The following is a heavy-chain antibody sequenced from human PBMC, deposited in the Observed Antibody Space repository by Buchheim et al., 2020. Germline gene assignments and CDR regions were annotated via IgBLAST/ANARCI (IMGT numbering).Heavy chain of an antibody. Sequence: QVQLVESGGGVVQPGRSLRLSCAASGFTFSSYAMHWVRQAPGKGLEWVAVISYDGSNKYYADSVKGRFTISRDNSKNTLYLQMNSLRAEDTAVYYCARTDTIIAVAGYWGQGTL. CDR3: ARTDTIIAVAGY. J-gene: IGHJ4*02. CDR1: GFTFSSYA. D-gene: IGHD6-19*01. V-gene: IGHV3-30-3*01. CDR2: ISYDGSNK.